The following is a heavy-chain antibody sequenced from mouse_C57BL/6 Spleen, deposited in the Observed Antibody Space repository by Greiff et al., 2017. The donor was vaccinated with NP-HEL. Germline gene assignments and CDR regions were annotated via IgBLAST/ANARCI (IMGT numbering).Heavy chain of an antibody. Sequence: QVHVKQSGTELVKPGASVKLSCKASGYTFTSYWMHWVKQRPGQGLEWIGNINPSNGGTNYNEKFKSKATLTVDKSSSTAYMQLSSLTSEDSAVYYCARGGYYGSSFDYWGQGTTLTVSS. CDR1: GYTFTSYW. D-gene: IGHD1-1*01. J-gene: IGHJ2*01. CDR2: INPSNGGT. CDR3: ARGGYYGSSFDY. V-gene: IGHV1-53*01.